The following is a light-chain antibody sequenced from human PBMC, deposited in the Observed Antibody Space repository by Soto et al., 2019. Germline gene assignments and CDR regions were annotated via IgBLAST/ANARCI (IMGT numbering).Light chain of an antibody. Sequence: QSALTQSPSASGSPGQSVTISCIGTSSGVGGYNYVSWYQHHPGKAPKLIIYEVTKRPSGVPDRFSGSRSGTTASLTVSGLQAEDEADYYCGSYAGGNTFVFGTGTKLTVL. J-gene: IGLJ1*01. CDR3: GSYAGGNTFV. CDR1: SSGVGGYNY. CDR2: EVT. V-gene: IGLV2-8*01.